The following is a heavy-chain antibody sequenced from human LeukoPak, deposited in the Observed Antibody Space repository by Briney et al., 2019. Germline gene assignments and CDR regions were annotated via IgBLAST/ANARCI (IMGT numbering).Heavy chain of an antibody. V-gene: IGHV1-2*02. J-gene: IGHJ4*02. Sequence: ASVKVSCKASGYTLTGYYMHWVRQAPGQGLEWMGWINPNSGGTNYAQKFQGRVTMTRDTSISTAYMELSRLRSDDTAVYYCARLRYYGSGSYPLDYRGQGTLVTVSS. CDR1: GYTLTGYY. CDR2: INPNSGGT. D-gene: IGHD3-10*01. CDR3: ARLRYYGSGSYPLDY.